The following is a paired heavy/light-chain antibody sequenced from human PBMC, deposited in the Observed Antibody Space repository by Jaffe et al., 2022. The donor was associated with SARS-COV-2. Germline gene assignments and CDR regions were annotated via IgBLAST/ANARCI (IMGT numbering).Light chain of an antibody. J-gene: IGKJ3*01. CDR1: QNILFNSNNKNY. CDR2: WAS. V-gene: IGKV4-1*01. Sequence: DIVMTQSPDSLAVSLGERATINCKSSQNILFNSNNKNYLAWYQHKPGQPPKLLIYWASTRESGVPDRFSGSGSGTDFTLTISSLQAEDVAVYYCQQYYTTPFTFGPGTKVDIK. CDR3: QQYYTTPFT.
Heavy chain of an antibody. CDR3: ARGYCIDTTCPPYGYYYYMDV. CDR2: IIPMFGTA. CDR1: GGTFSSYA. Sequence: QVQLVQSGAEVKKPGSSVKVSCEASGGTFSSYAISWVRQAPGQGLEWMGGIIPMFGTANYAQKFQGRVTITADESTRTAYMEVSSLRSEDTAVYYCARGYCIDTTCPPYGYYYYMDVWGKGTTVTVSS. V-gene: IGHV1-69*01. D-gene: IGHD2-2*01. J-gene: IGHJ6*03.